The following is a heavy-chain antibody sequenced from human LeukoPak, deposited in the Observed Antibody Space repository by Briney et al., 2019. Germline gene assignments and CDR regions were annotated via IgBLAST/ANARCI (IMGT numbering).Heavy chain of an antibody. CDR2: IYPGDSDT. J-gene: IGHJ4*02. D-gene: IGHD6-13*01. CDR1: GYSFNNYW. CDR3: ATHKGSHFEY. V-gene: IGHV5-51*01. Sequence: HGESLKISCKGSGYSFNNYWIAWVRQMPGKGLEWMGIIYPGDSDTRYSPSFQGQVTISADKSTSTAYLQWSSLKASDTAMYSCATHKGSHFEYWGQGTLVTVSS.